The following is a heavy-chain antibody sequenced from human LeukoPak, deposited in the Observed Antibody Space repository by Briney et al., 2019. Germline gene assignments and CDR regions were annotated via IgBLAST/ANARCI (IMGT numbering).Heavy chain of an antibody. D-gene: IGHD1-1*01. J-gene: IGHJ4*02. CDR3: ARRRGTGTPEDY. Sequence: SETLSLTCTVSGGSISSSSYYWGWIRQPPGKGLGWIGSIYYSGSTYYNPSLKSRVPISVDTSKNQFSLKLSSVTAADTAVYYCARRRGTGTPEDYWGQGTLVTVSS. CDR2: IYYSGST. CDR1: GGSISSSSYY. V-gene: IGHV4-39*01.